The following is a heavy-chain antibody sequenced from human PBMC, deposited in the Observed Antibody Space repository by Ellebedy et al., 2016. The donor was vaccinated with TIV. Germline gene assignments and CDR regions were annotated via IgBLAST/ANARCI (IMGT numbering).Heavy chain of an antibody. V-gene: IGHV3-74*01. CDR2: IVGDGSDT. CDR3: ARGRHYGGKLETAFEI. CDR1: GFSFSGYW. D-gene: IGHD4-23*01. J-gene: IGHJ3*02. Sequence: GESLKISCAASGFSFSGYWMHWVRQAPGKGLLWVSRIVGDGSDTKYAESVKGRFTISRDNAKNTLYLQMNSLRAEDTAIYYCARGRHYGGKLETAFEIWGPGTMVTVSS.